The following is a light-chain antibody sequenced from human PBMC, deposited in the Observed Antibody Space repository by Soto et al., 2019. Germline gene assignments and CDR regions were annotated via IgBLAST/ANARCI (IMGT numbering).Light chain of an antibody. Sequence: DIQMTQSPSSLSASVGDRVTITCRASQTITNYLNWYQQKPGKAPKLLIYAAATLLSGVPARFSGGGSWTDFTIIIDSLQPEDFATYYCQQSYSSPWTFGQGTKVEIK. J-gene: IGKJ1*01. CDR1: QTITNY. V-gene: IGKV1-39*01. CDR2: AAA. CDR3: QQSYSSPWT.